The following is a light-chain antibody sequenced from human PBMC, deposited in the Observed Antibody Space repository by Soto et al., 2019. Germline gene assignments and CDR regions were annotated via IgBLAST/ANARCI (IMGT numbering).Light chain of an antibody. CDR2: AAS. CDR3: QQSYTSPWT. Sequence: DIQMTQSPSSLSASVGDRVTITCRASQSILTYLNWFQQKPGKAPKLLMYAASSLQGGVPSRFSGSGSGTDFTLTISRLQPEDFATYFWQQSYTSPWTFGQGTKVEIK. J-gene: IGKJ1*01. V-gene: IGKV1-39*01. CDR1: QSILTY.